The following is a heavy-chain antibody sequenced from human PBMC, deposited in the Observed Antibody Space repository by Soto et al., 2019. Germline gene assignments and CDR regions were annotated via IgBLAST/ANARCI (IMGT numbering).Heavy chain of an antibody. D-gene: IGHD4-17*01. CDR2: IYYSGST. CDR3: ARETYGDYVGYFDP. J-gene: IGHJ5*02. CDR1: GGSISSYY. V-gene: IGHV4-59*12. Sequence: PSETLSLTCTVSGGSISSYYWSWIRQPPGNGLELFGYIYYSGSTNYNPSLKSRVTISVDTSKNQFSLNLSSVTAADTAVYYCARETYGDYVGYFDPWGQGIQVTVSS.